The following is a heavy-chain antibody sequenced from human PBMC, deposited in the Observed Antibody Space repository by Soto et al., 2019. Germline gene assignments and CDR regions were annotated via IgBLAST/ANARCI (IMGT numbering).Heavy chain of an antibody. V-gene: IGHV3-21*01. CDR1: GFTFSSYG. CDR2: ISGSGGFI. J-gene: IGHJ4*02. Sequence: EVQLVESGGGLVKPGGSLRLSCAASGFTFSSYGMNWVRQAPGKGLEWVSSISGSGGFIYYADSVKGRFTISRDNSKNSLYLQMNSLRAEDTALDYCAGVPPGFGESSPFDYWGQGALVTVSS. CDR3: AGVPPGFGESSPFDY. D-gene: IGHD3-10*01.